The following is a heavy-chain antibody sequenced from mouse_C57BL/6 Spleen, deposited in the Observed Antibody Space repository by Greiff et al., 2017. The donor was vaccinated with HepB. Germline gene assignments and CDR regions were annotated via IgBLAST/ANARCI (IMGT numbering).Heavy chain of an antibody. CDR1: GFTFSDFY. D-gene: IGHD1-1*01. V-gene: IGHV7-1*01. CDR2: SRNKANDYTT. Sequence: EVKLMESGGGLVQSGRSLRLSCATSGFTFSDFYMEWVRQAPGKGLEWIAASRNKANDYTTEYSASVKGRFIVSRDTSQSILYLQMNALRAEDTAIYYCARDAITTESYWYFDVWGTGTTVTVSS. CDR3: ARDAITTESYWYFDV. J-gene: IGHJ1*03.